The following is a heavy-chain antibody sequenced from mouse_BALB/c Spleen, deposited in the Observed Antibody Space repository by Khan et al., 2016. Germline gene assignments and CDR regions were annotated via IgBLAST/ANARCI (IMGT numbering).Heavy chain of an antibody. J-gene: IGHJ3*01. CDR2: IDPANDNT. V-gene: IGHV14-3*02. CDR3: ARSYYDSWFVY. CDR1: GFNIKDTY. D-gene: IGHD2-4*01. Sequence: EVQLQESGAELVKPGASVKLSCTASGFNIKDTYMHWMIQRPEQGLEWIGMIDPANDNTKYDPKFQGKATITADTSYNTAYLQLSSLTSEETADYYCARSYYDSWFVYWGQGTLVTVSA.